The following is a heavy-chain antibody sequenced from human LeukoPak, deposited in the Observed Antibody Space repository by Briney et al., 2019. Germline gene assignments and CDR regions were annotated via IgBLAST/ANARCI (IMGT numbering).Heavy chain of an antibody. J-gene: IGHJ4*02. CDR1: GGTFSSYA. CDR2: IIPILGIA. V-gene: IGHV1-69*04. Sequence: ASVKVSCKASGGTFSSYAISWVRQAPGQGLEWMGRIIPILGIANYAQNFQGRVTMTRDTSTSTVYMDLTSLRSEDTAVYYCAREAPGGYFDFWAQGTLVTVSS. CDR3: AREAPGGYFDF. D-gene: IGHD3-16*01.